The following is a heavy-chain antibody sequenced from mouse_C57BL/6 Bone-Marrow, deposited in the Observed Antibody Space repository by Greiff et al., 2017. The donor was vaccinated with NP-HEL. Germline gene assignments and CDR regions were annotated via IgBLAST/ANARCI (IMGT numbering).Heavy chain of an antibody. CDR2: ISSGSSTI. CDR1: GFTFSDYG. J-gene: IGHJ2*01. V-gene: IGHV5-17*01. Sequence: EVKLVESGGGLVKPGGSLKLSCAASGFTFSDYGMHWVRQAPEKGLEWVAYISSGSSTIYYADTVKGRFTISRDKSKNTLFLQMTSLRSEDTAMYYCARDSNYVDYWGQGTTLTVSS. D-gene: IGHD2-5*01. CDR3: ARDSNYVDY.